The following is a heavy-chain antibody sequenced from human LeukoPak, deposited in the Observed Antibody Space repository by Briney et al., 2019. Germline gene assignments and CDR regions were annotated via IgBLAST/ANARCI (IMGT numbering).Heavy chain of an antibody. D-gene: IGHD5-18*01. CDR1: GGSFSGYY. J-gene: IGHJ6*02. V-gene: IGHV4-34*01. Sequence: PSETLSLTCAVYGGSFSGYYWSWIRQPPGKGLEWIGEINHSGSTNYNPSLKSRVTISVDTSKNQFSLKLSSVTAADTAVYYYASRKVDTAMVTGYYYGMDVWGQGTTVTVSS. CDR2: INHSGST. CDR3: ASRKVDTAMVTGYYYGMDV.